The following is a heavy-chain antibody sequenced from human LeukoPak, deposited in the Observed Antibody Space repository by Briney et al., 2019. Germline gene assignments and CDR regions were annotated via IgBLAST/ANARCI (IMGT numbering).Heavy chain of an antibody. CDR3: AKEGGASGWYYYYYGMDV. J-gene: IGHJ6*02. D-gene: IGHD6-19*01. CDR2: ISGSGGST. CDR1: GFTFSSYA. V-gene: IGHV3-23*01. Sequence: GGSLRLSCAASGFTFSSYAMSWVRQAPGKGLEWVSAISGSGGSTYYADSVKGRFTISRDNSKNTLCLQMNSLRAEDTAVYYCAKEGGASGWYYYYYGMDVWGQGTTVTVSS.